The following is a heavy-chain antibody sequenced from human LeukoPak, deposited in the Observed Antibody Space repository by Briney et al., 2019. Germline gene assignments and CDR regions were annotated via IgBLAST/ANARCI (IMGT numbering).Heavy chain of an antibody. V-gene: IGHV4-59*08. J-gene: IGHJ4*02. CDR2: IFHTGTT. CDR1: GGSISPYY. CDR3: ARFSHCGGDGCYILHY. Sequence: SGTLSLTCTVSGGSISPYYWSWIRQPPGKGLEYIGHIFHTGTTNYDPSLTSRVTISVDTSKSQFPLRLTSVTAADTAMYYCARFSHCGGDGCYILHYWGQGTLVTVSS. D-gene: IGHD2-21*01.